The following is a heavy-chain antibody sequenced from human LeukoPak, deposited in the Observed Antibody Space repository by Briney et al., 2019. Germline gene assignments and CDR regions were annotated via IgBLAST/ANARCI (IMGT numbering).Heavy chain of an antibody. D-gene: IGHD3-3*01. J-gene: IGHJ4*02. CDR3: ARVLGVYDFWSGYYTGHPDY. V-gene: IGHV4-39*01. CDR1: GGSISSSSYY. CDR2: IYYSGST. Sequence: SETLSLTCTISGGSISSSSYYWGWIRQPPGKGLEWIGSIYYSGSTYYNPSLKSRVTISVDTSKNQFSLKLSSVTAADTAVYYCARVLGVYDFWSGYYTGHPDYWGQGTLVTVSS.